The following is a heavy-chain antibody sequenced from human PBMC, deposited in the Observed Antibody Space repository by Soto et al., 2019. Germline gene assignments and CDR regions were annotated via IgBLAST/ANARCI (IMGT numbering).Heavy chain of an antibody. D-gene: IGHD3-3*01. J-gene: IGHJ6*02. CDR3: ARVAAPTYYDYWSGYTLYYYGMDV. CDR1: GYTFTSYD. Sequence: GASVKVSCKASGYTFTSYDINWVRQATGQGLEWMGWMNPNSGNTGYAQKFQGRVTMTRNTSISTAYMELSGLRSGDTAVYYCARVAAPTYYDYWSGYTLYYYGMDVWGQGTTVTVSS. V-gene: IGHV1-8*01. CDR2: MNPNSGNT.